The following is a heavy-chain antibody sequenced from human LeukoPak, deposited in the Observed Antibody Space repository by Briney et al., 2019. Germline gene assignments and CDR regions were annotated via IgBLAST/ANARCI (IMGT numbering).Heavy chain of an antibody. J-gene: IGHJ4*02. D-gene: IGHD3-22*01. Sequence: SETLSLTCAVYGGSFSGYYWSRIRQPPGKGLEWIGEINHSGSTNYNPSLKSRVTISVDTSKNQFSLKLSSVTAADTAVYYCARKLSNYYDSSGYFDYWGQGTLVTVSS. V-gene: IGHV4-34*01. CDR1: GGSFSGYY. CDR3: ARKLSNYYDSSGYFDY. CDR2: INHSGST.